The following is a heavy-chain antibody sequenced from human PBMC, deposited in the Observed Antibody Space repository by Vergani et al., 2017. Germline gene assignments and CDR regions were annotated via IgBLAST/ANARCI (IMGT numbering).Heavy chain of an antibody. Sequence: QVQLQESGPGLVKPSETLSLTCTVSGGSISSYYWSWIRQPPGKGLEWSGYIYYSGSTNYNPSLKSRVTISVDTSKKQFSLKLSSVTAADTAVYYCARGVDWLHPYYFDYWGQGTLVTVSS. V-gene: IGHV4-59*01. CDR2: IYYSGST. CDR1: GGSISSYY. J-gene: IGHJ4*02. D-gene: IGHD3/OR15-3a*01. CDR3: ARGVDWLHPYYFDY.